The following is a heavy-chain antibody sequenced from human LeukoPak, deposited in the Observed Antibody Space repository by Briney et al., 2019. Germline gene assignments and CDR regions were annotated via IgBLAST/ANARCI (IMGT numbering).Heavy chain of an antibody. CDR1: GFTFDDYG. CDR2: INWNGGST. J-gene: IGHJ3*02. CDR3: ARDYDPTRAFDI. Sequence: GGSLRLSCAASGFTFDDYGMSWVRQAPGKGLEWVSGINWNGGSTGYADSVKGRFTVSGDNAKNSLYLQMNSLRAEDTALYYCARDYDPTRAFDIWGQGTMVTVSS. D-gene: IGHD5-12*01. V-gene: IGHV3-20*04.